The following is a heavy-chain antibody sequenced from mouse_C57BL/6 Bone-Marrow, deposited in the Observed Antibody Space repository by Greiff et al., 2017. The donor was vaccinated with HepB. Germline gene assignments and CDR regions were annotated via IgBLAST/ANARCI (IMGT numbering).Heavy chain of an antibody. J-gene: IGHJ3*01. Sequence: VQLQQSGAELVKPEASVKLSCTASGFNIKDYYMHWVKQRTEQGLEWIGRIDPEDGETKYAPKFQGKATITADTSSNTAYLQLSSLTSEDTAVYYCARPGKAFYDYDGGAWFAYWGQGTLVTVSA. D-gene: IGHD2-4*01. V-gene: IGHV14-2*01. CDR2: IDPEDGET. CDR1: GFNIKDYY. CDR3: ARPGKAFYDYDGGAWFAY.